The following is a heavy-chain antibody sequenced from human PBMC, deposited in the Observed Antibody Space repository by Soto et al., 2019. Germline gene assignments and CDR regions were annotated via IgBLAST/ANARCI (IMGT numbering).Heavy chain of an antibody. CDR3: ARDGGYGDYYFDY. CDR2: ISAYNGNT. Sequence: ASVKVSCKASGYTFTSYGISWVRQAPGQGLEWMGWISAYNGNTNYAQKFQDWVTMTRDTSISTAYMELSRLRSDDTAVYYCARDGGYGDYYFDYWGQGTLVTVSS. D-gene: IGHD4-17*01. V-gene: IGHV1-18*01. CDR1: GYTFTSYG. J-gene: IGHJ4*02.